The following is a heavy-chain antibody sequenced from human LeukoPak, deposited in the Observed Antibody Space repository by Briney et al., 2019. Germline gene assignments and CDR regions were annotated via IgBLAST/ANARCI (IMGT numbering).Heavy chain of an antibody. CDR3: AKGGSSGGYLSKWFNP. Sequence: GGSLRLSCAASGFTFSSYAMSWVRQAPGKGLEWVSAISGSGGSTHYADSVKGRFTISRDNSKNTLYPQMNSLRADDTAVYYCAKGGSSGGYLSKWFNPWGQGTLVTVSS. J-gene: IGHJ5*02. CDR1: GFTFSSYA. V-gene: IGHV3-23*01. D-gene: IGHD6-19*01. CDR2: ISGSGGST.